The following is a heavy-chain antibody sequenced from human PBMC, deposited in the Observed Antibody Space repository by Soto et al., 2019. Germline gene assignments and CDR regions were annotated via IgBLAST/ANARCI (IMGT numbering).Heavy chain of an antibody. J-gene: IGHJ4*02. V-gene: IGHV4-30-4*01. CDR3: ARVLTSVAADY. D-gene: IGHD3-9*01. CDR2: IYYTGNT. Sequence: TLSLTCTVSGGSISSGDYYWTWIRQPPGKGLEWMGYIYYTGNTYYNSSLKSRLSTSLDTSKNQFSLRLTSVTAADTAVYYCARVLTSVAADYWGRGTLVTVSS. CDR1: GGSISSGDYY.